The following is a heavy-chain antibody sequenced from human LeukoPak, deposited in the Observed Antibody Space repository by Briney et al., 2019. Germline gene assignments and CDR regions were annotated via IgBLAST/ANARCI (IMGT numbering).Heavy chain of an antibody. CDR2: ISSSGSTI. Sequence: GGSLRLSCAASGFTFSDYYMSWIRQAPGKGLEWVSYISSSGSTIYYADSVKGRFTISMDNAKNSLYLQMNSLRAEDTAVYYCARGAITIFGVVITNYMDVWGKGTTVTVSS. D-gene: IGHD3-3*01. CDR3: ARGAITIFGVVITNYMDV. J-gene: IGHJ6*03. V-gene: IGHV3-11*04. CDR1: GFTFSDYY.